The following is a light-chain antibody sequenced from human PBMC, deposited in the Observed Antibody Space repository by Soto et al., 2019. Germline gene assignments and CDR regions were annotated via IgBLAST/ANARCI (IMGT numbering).Light chain of an antibody. CDR2: KAS. V-gene: IGKV1-5*03. Sequence: DIQMTQSPSTLSGSVGDRVTITCRASQTISSWLAWYQQKPGKAPKLLIYKASTLRSGVPSRFSGSGSGTEFTLTISSLPPDDFAPYYCQHYNSYSEEFGQGTK. CDR3: QHYNSYSEE. J-gene: IGKJ1*01. CDR1: QTISSW.